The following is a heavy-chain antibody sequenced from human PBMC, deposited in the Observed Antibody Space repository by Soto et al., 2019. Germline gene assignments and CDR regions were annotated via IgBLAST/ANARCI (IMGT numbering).Heavy chain of an antibody. V-gene: IGHV1-2*02. D-gene: IGHD5-12*01. CDR1: GYTFTDYH. CDR3: ARGRIVAPWFHP. CDR2: INPNSGGT. Sequence: ASVKVSCKASGYTFTDYHIHWVLQAPGEGLEWMGWINPNSGGTNYAQNFQGRVTMTWDTSISTAYVELTRLRSDDTAVYYCARGRIVAPWFHPWGLGTLVTVSS. J-gene: IGHJ5*02.